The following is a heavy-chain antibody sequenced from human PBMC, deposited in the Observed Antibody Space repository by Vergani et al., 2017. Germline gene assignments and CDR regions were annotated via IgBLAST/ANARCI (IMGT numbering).Heavy chain of an antibody. CDR1: GGSISSGGYS. D-gene: IGHD3-22*01. CDR2: IYHSGST. V-gene: IGHV4-30-2*01. J-gene: IGHJ4*02. Sequence: QVQLQESGPGLVKPSETLSLTCTVSGGSISSGGYSWSWIRQPPGKGLEWIGYIYHSGSTYYNPSLKSRVTISVDRSKNQFSLKLSSATAADTAVYYCARGHDSSGYYYDYWGQGTLVTVSS. CDR3: ARGHDSSGYYYDY.